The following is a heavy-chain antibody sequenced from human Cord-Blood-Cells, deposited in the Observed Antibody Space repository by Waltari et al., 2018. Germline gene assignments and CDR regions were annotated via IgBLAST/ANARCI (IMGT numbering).Heavy chain of an antibody. D-gene: IGHD6-19*01. Sequence: QVQLQQWGAGLLKPSETLSLTCAVYGGSFSGYYWSWIHQPPGKGLEWIGEINHSGSTNYNPSLKSRVTISVDTSKNQFSLKLSSVTAADTAVYYCARGGSVAGNHYYYGMDVWGQGTTVTVSS. CDR1: GGSFSGYY. J-gene: IGHJ6*02. CDR3: ARGGSVAGNHYYYGMDV. CDR2: INHSGST. V-gene: IGHV4-34*01.